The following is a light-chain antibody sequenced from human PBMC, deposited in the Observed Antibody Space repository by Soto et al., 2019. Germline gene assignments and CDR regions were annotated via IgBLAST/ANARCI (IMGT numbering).Light chain of an antibody. CDR2: TAS. CDR1: QGVSTW. V-gene: IGKV1-12*01. CDR3: QQAASFPIT. Sequence: DIQMTQSPSSVSASVGDRVTITCRASQGVSTWLAWYQQKPGKAPNLPIYTASSLQSGVPSRFRGSGSGTDFTLTINGLQPEDFATYYCQQAASFPITFGHGTRLEIK. J-gene: IGKJ5*01.